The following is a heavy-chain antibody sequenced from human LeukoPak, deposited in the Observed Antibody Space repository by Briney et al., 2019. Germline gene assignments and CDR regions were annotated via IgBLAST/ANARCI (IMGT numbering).Heavy chain of an antibody. CDR2: IIPIFGTA. CDR3: ARGTHCSGGSCYSADY. D-gene: IGHD2-15*01. J-gene: IGHJ4*02. Sequence: SVKVSCKASGGTFSSYAISWVQQASGQGLEWMGGIIPIFGTANYAQKFQGRVTITTDESTSTAYMELSSLRSEDTAVYYSARGTHCSGGSCYSADYWGQGTLVTVSS. CDR1: GGTFSSYA. V-gene: IGHV1-69*05.